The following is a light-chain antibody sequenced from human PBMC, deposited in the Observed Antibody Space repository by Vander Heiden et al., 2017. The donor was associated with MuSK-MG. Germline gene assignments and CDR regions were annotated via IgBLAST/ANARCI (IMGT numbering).Light chain of an antibody. J-gene: IGLJ6*01. CDR2: QDH. Sequence: SYELTQPPSVSVSPAQTATITCSGDKLGDKYVSWHQHQPGQSPETGNYQDHKRPSGISERVSGPNSGNNGSLNTSGTQTMDEAYDYCQAWDRSAGSVFGGGTKVTVL. V-gene: IGLV3-1*01. CDR1: KLGDKY. CDR3: QAWDRSAGSV.